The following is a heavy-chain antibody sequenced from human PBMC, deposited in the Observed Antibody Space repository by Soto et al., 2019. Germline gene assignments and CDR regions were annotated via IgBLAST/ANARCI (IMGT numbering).Heavy chain of an antibody. Sequence: GASVKVSCQASGGTFSSYAISWVRQAPGQGLEWMGGIIPIFGTANYAQKFQGRVTITADESTSTAYMELSSLRSEDTAVYYCARDSRDIVVVVAATDYYYYGMDVWGQGTTVTVSS. CDR1: GGTFSSYA. J-gene: IGHJ6*02. CDR3: ARDSRDIVVVVAATDYYYYGMDV. CDR2: IIPIFGTA. D-gene: IGHD2-15*01. V-gene: IGHV1-69*13.